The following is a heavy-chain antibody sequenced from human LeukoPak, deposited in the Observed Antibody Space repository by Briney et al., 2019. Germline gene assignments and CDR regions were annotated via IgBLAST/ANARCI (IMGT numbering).Heavy chain of an antibody. CDR3: ARDRGGWYNVNYYYMDV. D-gene: IGHD6-19*01. Sequence: PGGSLRLSCVASGFTFSLYSMHWVRQAPGKGLEWVAVISYDGNKESHAESLKGRFSISRDNSKNMLFLQMSSLRYDDTAVYYCARDRGGWYNVNYYYMDVWGKGTTVTVSS. CDR1: GFTFSLYS. J-gene: IGHJ6*03. V-gene: IGHV3-30*04. CDR2: ISYDGNKE.